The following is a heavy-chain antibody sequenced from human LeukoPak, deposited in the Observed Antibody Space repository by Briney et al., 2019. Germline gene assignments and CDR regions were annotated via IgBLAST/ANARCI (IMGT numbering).Heavy chain of an antibody. CDR1: GYTFTGYY. V-gene: IGHV1-2*02. Sequence: ASVTVSCKASGYTFTGYYMHWVRQAPGQGLEWMGWINPNSGGTNYAQKFQGRVTMTRDSSISTAYMELSRLRSDDTAVYYCAHEASGVGWFDPWGQGTLVTVSS. D-gene: IGHD3-10*01. J-gene: IGHJ5*02. CDR3: AHEASGVGWFDP. CDR2: INPNSGGT.